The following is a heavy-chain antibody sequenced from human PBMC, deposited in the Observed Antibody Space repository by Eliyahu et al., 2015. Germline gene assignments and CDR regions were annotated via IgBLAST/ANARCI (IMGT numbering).Heavy chain of an antibody. CDR2: ISGLNGLT. CDR3: ARVYRASGPYYQGYYYAMDA. Sequence: QVQLVQSGPEVKKPGASVKISCEASGFDXKSYAIHWXRQAPGXRFQWLGWISGLNGLTTYSQTFQGRLTISRHLFSKTADMELTYLTPDDTATYFCARVYRASGPYYQGYYYAMDAWGQGTTVTVS. D-gene: IGHD3-10*01. J-gene: IGHJ6*02. V-gene: IGHV1-3*01. CDR1: GFDXKSYA.